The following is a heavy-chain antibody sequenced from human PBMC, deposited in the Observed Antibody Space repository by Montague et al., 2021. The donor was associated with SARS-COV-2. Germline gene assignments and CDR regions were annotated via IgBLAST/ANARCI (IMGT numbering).Heavy chain of an antibody. Sequence: PALVKPTQTLTLTCTFSGFSLTTSGVGVGWIRQPPGKALECLALXYWNDDKRYTPSLKNRLTVTKDISKNQVILTMTNMEPVDTGTYYCAHTKSGGPIEFGYWGQGILVTVSS. CDR3: AHTKSGGPIEFGY. J-gene: IGHJ4*02. CDR1: GFSLTTSGVG. D-gene: IGHD3-16*01. CDR2: XYWNDDK. V-gene: IGHV2-5*01.